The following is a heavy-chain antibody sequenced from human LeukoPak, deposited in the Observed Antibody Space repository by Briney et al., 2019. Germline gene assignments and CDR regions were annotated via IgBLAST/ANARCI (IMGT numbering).Heavy chain of an antibody. J-gene: IGHJ6*02. D-gene: IGHD6-19*01. V-gene: IGHV3-23*01. CDR3: AKVAVAGTRYYYYGMDV. CDR1: GFTFSSYA. Sequence: PGGSLRLSCAASGFTFSSYAKSWVPPAPGKGLEWVSHTIVSGGSTYYADSGKGRFTIPRDNSKNTLYLQMNSLRAEDTAVYYCAKVAVAGTRYYYYGMDVWGQGTTVTVSS. CDR2: TIVSGGST.